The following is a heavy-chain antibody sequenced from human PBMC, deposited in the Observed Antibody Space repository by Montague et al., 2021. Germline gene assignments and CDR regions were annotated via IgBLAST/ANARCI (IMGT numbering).Heavy chain of an antibody. J-gene: IGHJ4*02. CDR3: ARRLGIRAPFDY. CDR1: RSLINSDYY. V-gene: IGHV4-38-2*02. D-gene: IGHD7-27*01. CDR2: VSHGGRT. Sequence: SETLSLTCTVSRSLINSDYYWGWIRQPPGKGLEWMGSVSHGGRTNYNPSLKSRVTISADTSMNQFSLNLRSVTAADTAVYFCARRLGIRAPFDYWGQGTLVTVSS.